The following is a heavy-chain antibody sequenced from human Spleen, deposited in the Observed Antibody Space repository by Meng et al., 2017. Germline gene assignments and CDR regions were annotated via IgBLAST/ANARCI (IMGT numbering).Heavy chain of an antibody. CDR2: INHSGST. V-gene: IGHV4-34*01. CDR1: GGSFSDYY. CDR3: ARGLRPGAAADI. J-gene: IGHJ4*02. D-gene: IGHD6-13*01. Sequence: QVQLQQWGEGLLKPSETLSLTCVVSGGSFSDYYWSWIRQPPGKGLEWIGEINHSGSTNYNPSLKSRVTISVDTSKNQFSLKLSSVTAADTAVYYCARGLRPGAAADIWGQGTLVAVSS.